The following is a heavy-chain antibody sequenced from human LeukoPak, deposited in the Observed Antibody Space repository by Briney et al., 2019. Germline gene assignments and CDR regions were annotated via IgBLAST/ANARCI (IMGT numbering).Heavy chain of an antibody. CDR1: GFTFRSYE. J-gene: IGHJ4*02. CDR3: AKDHYYYGSGSYSDY. CDR2: ISSSGSTI. D-gene: IGHD3-10*01. V-gene: IGHV3-48*03. Sequence: GGSLRLSCEASGFTFRSYELNWVRQTPGKGLEWVSYISSSGSTIYYADSVKGRFTISRDNAKNSLYLQMNSLRAEDTAVYYCAKDHYYYGSGSYSDYWGQGTLVTVSS.